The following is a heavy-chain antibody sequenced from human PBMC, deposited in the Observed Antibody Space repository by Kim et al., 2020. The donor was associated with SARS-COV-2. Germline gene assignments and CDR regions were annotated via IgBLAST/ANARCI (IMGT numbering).Heavy chain of an antibody. CDR3: GSLTTAMARDY. D-gene: IGHD5-18*01. J-gene: IGHJ4*02. Sequence: TNSADTVKGRFTISRDNSNNPLYLQMNSLRAADTAVYYCGSLTTAMARDYWGQGTLVTVSS. CDR2: T. V-gene: IGHV3-23*01.